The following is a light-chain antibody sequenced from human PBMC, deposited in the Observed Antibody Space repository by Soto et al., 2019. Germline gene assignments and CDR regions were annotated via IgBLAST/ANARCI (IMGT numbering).Light chain of an antibody. V-gene: IGLV1-44*01. J-gene: IGLJ1*01. CDR3: AAWDDSLNGYV. CDR2: SNN. Sequence: QSVLTQPPSASGTPGQRVTISCSGISSNIGSNTVNWYQQLPGTAPKLLIYSNNQRPSGVPDRFSGSKSGTSASLAISGLQYEDEADYYCAAWDDSLNGYVFGTGTKVTVL. CDR1: SSNIGSNT.